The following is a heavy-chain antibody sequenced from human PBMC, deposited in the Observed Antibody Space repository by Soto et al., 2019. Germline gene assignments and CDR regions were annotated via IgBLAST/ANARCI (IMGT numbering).Heavy chain of an antibody. CDR2: ISYDGSKK. CDR1: GFPFSAYG. J-gene: IGHJ4*02. D-gene: IGHD5-18*01. V-gene: IGHV3-30*03. CDR3: ASQLQDFEYEY. Sequence: GGSLRLSCAASGFPFSAYGMHWVRQAPGKGLEWVAVISYDGSKKYYADSVRGRFTISRDNSKNTLYLQMNSLRAEDTAVYYCASQLQDFEYEYWGKGNLVIVSS.